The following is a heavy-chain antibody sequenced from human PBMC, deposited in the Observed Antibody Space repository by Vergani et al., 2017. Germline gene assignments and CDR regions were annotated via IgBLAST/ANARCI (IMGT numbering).Heavy chain of an antibody. J-gene: IGHJ6*03. Sequence: EVQLLQSGGGVVQPGGSLRLSCAASGFTSINYAMSWVRQAAGKGLEWVATISNSGGSTFYADSVKGRFTLSRDSSKNTLFLQMGSLRDEDTAVYYCAKGLWTYTSTVYFYIDVWGTGTTVIVAS. D-gene: IGHD3-9*01. CDR1: GFTSINYA. CDR2: ISNSGGST. CDR3: AKGLWTYTSTVYFYIDV. V-gene: IGHV3-23*01.